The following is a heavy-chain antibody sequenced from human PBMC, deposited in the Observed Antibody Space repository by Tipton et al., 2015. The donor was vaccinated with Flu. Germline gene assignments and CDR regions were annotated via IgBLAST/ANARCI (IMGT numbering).Heavy chain of an antibody. CDR3: ARDVGAFDI. CDR1: GGSISSYY. J-gene: IGHJ3*02. D-gene: IGHD2-15*01. CDR2: IYYRGST. V-gene: IGHV4-59*01. Sequence: TLSLTCTVSGGSISSYYWSWIRQPPGKGLEWIGYIYYRGSTNYNPSLKSRVTISVDTSKNQFSLKLSSVTAADTAVYYCARDVGAFDIWGQGTMVTVSS.